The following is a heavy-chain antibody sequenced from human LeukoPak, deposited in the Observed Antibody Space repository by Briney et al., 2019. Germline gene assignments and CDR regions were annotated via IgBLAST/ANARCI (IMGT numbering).Heavy chain of an antibody. CDR1: GFNFDDYG. J-gene: IGHJ4*02. D-gene: IGHD3-9*01. V-gene: IGHV3-20*04. CDR2: INWNGGST. Sequence: GGSLRLSCAASGFNFDDYGMTWVRQVPGKGLEWVSGINWNGGSTGYVDSVKGRFTISRDNAKNSLYLQMNSLRAEDTALYYCVSSSSRYFDYLSKYWGQGTLVTVSS. CDR3: VSSSSRYFDYLSKY.